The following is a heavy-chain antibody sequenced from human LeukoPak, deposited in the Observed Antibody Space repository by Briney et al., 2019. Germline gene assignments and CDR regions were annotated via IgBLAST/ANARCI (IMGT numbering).Heavy chain of an antibody. CDR2: INHSGST. CDR1: GGSFSGYY. D-gene: IGHD1-1*01. V-gene: IGHV4-34*01. Sequence: SETLSLTCAVYGGSFSGYYWSWIRQPPGKGLEWIGEINHSGSTNYNPSLKSRVTISVDTSKNRFSLKLSSVTAADTAVYYCARGPVEFDYWGQGTLVTVSS. CDR3: ARGPVEFDY. J-gene: IGHJ4*02.